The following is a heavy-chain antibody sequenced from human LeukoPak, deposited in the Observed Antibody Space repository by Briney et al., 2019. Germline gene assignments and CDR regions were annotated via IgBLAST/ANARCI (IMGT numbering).Heavy chain of an antibody. Sequence: SVKVSCKTSRDTFSRYAITWVRQAPGQGLEWLGGIVPMFGAKKYAEEFQGRVTVNTDKYTNTAYLELSSLRTEDTAVYYCARGSYVSGGFYHYYYYMDVWGKGTTVSVSS. CDR1: RDTFSRYA. CDR2: IVPMFGAK. D-gene: IGHD5-12*01. V-gene: IGHV1-69*05. CDR3: ARGSYVSGGFYHYYYYMDV. J-gene: IGHJ6*03.